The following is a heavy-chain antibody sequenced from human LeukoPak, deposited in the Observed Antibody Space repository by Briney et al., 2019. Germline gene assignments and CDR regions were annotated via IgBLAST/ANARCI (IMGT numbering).Heavy chain of an antibody. D-gene: IGHD3-10*01. V-gene: IGHV3-74*01. CDR1: GFTFSGYW. Sequence: GGSLRLSCAASGFTFSGYWMHWVREAPGKGLVWVSRINSDGSTTTYADSVEGRFTISRDNAKNTLYLQMNSLRAEDTAVYYCARVGIGSYHLDPWGQGTLVTAPS. J-gene: IGHJ5*02. CDR3: ARVGIGSYHLDP. CDR2: INSDGSTT.